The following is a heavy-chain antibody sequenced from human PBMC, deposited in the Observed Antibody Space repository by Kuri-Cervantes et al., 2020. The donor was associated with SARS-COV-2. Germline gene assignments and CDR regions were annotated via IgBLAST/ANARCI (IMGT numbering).Heavy chain of an antibody. J-gene: IGHJ4*02. V-gene: IGHV4-59*01. Sequence: NCAVSGGSISSFYWCWIRQSPGKGLEWIAYFYYGDVTNYNPSLKSRVTVSADTSKNQLSLKLNSVTAADTAVYYCARDNILYRGSGFDLWGQGTLVTVSS. CDR2: FYYGDVT. CDR1: GGSISSFY. CDR3: ARDNILYRGSGFDL. D-gene: IGHD6-25*01.